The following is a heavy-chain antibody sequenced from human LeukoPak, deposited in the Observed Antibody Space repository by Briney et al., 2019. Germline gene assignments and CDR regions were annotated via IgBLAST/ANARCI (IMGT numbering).Heavy chain of an antibody. CDR3: ARAPSLDYGDYEPKSSN. CDR2: ISSSSSTI. D-gene: IGHD4-17*01. J-gene: IGHJ4*02. V-gene: IGHV3-48*01. Sequence: GGSLRLSCAASGFTFSSYSMNWVRQAPGKGLEWVSYISSSSSTIYYADSVEGRFTISRDNAKNSLYLQMNSLRAEDTAVYYCARAPSLDYGDYEPKSSNWGQGTLVTVSS. CDR1: GFTFSSYS.